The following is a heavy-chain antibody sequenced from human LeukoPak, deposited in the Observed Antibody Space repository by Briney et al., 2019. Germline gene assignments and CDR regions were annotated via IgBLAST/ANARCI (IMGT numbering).Heavy chain of an antibody. CDR3: AREPMYGTFDT. CDR2: ISGSGDNT. Sequence: GGSLRLSCSASGFTFSSYAMSWVRQAPGKGLEWVSAISGSGDNTYYADSVKGRFTISRDNSKNTLFLQMNSLRAEDTAVYYCAREPMYGTFDTWGQGTMVTVSS. V-gene: IGHV3-23*01. J-gene: IGHJ3*02. D-gene: IGHD1-1*01. CDR1: GFTFSSYA.